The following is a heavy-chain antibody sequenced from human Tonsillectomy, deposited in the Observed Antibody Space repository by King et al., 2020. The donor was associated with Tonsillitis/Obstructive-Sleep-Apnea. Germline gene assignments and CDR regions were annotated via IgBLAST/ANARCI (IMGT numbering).Heavy chain of an antibody. J-gene: IGHJ4*02. CDR1: GFTFSGAW. D-gene: IGHD6-13*01. V-gene: IGHV3-15*01. CDR2: IKSKTDGGTK. Sequence: VQLVESGGGLVKPGGSLRLSCAASGFTFSGAWMTWVRQAPGKGLEWVGRIKSKTDGGTKDYAAPVKGRFTISRDDSKKTLYLQTNSLKTADTAVYYCTRSSSATHWGQGTLVTVSS. CDR3: TRSSSATH.